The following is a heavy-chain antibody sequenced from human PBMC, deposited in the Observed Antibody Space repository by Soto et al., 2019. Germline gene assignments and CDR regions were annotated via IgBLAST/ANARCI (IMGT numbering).Heavy chain of an antibody. CDR2: ISSSGTTI. Sequence: GGSLRLSCEASGFTFSDYYMSWIRQAPGKGLEWVSYISSSGTTIYYADSVKGRFTISRDNTKHSVHLQMNSLRAEDTAVYYCARDSEVHYGMDVWGQGTPVTVYS. J-gene: IGHJ6*01. V-gene: IGHV3-11*01. CDR1: GFTFSDYY. CDR3: ARDSEVHYGMDV. D-gene: IGHD3-10*01.